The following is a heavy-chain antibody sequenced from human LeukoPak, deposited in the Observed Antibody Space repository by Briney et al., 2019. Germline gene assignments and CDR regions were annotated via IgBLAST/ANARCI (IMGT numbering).Heavy chain of an antibody. J-gene: IGHJ6*03. CDR1: GFTFSSYG. CDR2: IRYDGSNK. V-gene: IGHV3-30*02. D-gene: IGHD2-2*02. Sequence: PGGSLRLSCAASGFTFSSYGMHWVRQAPGKGLEWVAFIRYDGSNKYYADSVKGRFTISRDNSKNTLYLQMNSLRAEDTAVYYCAKDHCSSTSCYREYYNYYMDVWGKGTTVTVSS. CDR3: AKDHCSSTSCYREYYNYYMDV.